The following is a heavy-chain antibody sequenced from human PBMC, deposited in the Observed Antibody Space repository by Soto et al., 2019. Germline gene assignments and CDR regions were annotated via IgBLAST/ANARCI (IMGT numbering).Heavy chain of an antibody. Sequence: GESLKISCAASGFTFSSYGMHWVRQAPGKGLEWVAVIWYDGSNKYYADSVKGRFTISRDNSKNTLYLQMNSLRAEDTAVYYCARAVSSGNRQSDAFDIWGQGTMVTVSS. V-gene: IGHV3-33*01. J-gene: IGHJ3*02. CDR3: ARAVSSGNRQSDAFDI. D-gene: IGHD1-26*01. CDR1: GFTFSSYG. CDR2: IWYDGSNK.